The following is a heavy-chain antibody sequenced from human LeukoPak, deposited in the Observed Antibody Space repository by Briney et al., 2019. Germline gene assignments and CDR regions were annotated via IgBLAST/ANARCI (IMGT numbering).Heavy chain of an antibody. CDR2: IIPIFGTA. D-gene: IGHD3-22*01. Sequence: ASVKVSCKASGGTFSSYAISWVRQAPGQGLEWMGGIIPIFGTANYAQKFQGRVTITADESTSTAYMELSSLRSEDTAVYYCARDSPQYYYDSRGYYRTREFDYWGQGTLVTVSS. V-gene: IGHV1-69*13. CDR3: ARDSPQYYYDSRGYYRTREFDY. J-gene: IGHJ4*02. CDR1: GGTFSSYA.